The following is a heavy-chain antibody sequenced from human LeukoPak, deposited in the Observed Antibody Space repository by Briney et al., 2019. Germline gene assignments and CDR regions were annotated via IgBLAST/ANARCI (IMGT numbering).Heavy chain of an antibody. Sequence: TGSSLKIPRTESGYSITSYWIGWVRQMPGKGLEWVGISYPGDSDTRYSPSFQGQVTISADKSISTAYLQWSSLKASDTAMYYCARPGRIVGASRYYYMDVWGKGTTVTVSS. D-gene: IGHD1-26*01. CDR3: ARPGRIVGASRYYYMDV. CDR2: SYPGDSDT. CDR1: GYSITSYW. J-gene: IGHJ6*03. V-gene: IGHV5-51*01.